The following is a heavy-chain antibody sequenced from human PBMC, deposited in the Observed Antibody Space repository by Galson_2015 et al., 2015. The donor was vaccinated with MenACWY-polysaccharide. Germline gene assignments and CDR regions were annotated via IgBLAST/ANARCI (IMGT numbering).Heavy chain of an antibody. Sequence: SLRLSCAASGFTFSSYDMHWVRQAPGKGLDWVAVISDDGTYKYYADAVKGRFTISRDNSKNTLFLQRNSLRAENTAVYYCAKGAVDTPMTFLFDFWGQGTLVTVSS. J-gene: IGHJ4*02. CDR1: GFTFSSYD. D-gene: IGHD5-18*01. CDR2: ISDDGTYK. CDR3: AKGAVDTPMTFLFDF. V-gene: IGHV3-30*18.